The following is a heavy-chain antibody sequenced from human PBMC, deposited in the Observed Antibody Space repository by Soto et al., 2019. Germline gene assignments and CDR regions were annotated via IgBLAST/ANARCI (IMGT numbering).Heavy chain of an antibody. Sequence: GASVKVSCKASGYNFNNYYIHWVRQTPGQGPEWIGVINPSRGLTTYSQRFQGRVSMTRDTSTTTVYMELSSLRSEDTAIYYCARDGVPIAGRSGYFDYWGPGTEVTASS. J-gene: IGHJ4*02. CDR1: GYNFNNYY. V-gene: IGHV1-46*02. CDR3: ARDGVPIAGRSGYFDY. D-gene: IGHD6-19*01. CDR2: INPSRGLT.